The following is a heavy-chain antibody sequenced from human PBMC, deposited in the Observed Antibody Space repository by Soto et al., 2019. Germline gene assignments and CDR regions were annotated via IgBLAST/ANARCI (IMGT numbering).Heavy chain of an antibody. CDR2: ISDSGGRT. CDR1: GFTFSTYA. CDR3: AKFHGSGTYYNFPDY. Sequence: VYLLESGGGLVQPGGSLRLSCAASGFTFSTYAMSWVRQAPGKGLEWVSTISDSGGRTYYAASVKGRFTISRDNSKNTLYLLMNSLSAEDTALYYCAKFHGSGTYYNFPDYWGQGTLVTVSS. V-gene: IGHV3-23*01. J-gene: IGHJ4*02. D-gene: IGHD3-10*01.